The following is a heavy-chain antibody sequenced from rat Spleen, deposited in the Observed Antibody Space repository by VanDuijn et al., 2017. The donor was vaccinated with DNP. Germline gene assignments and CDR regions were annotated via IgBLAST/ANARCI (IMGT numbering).Heavy chain of an antibody. V-gene: IGHV5-27*01. Sequence: EVQLVESGGGLVQPGRSLKLSCTASGFTFSDYYMAWVRQAPTKGLEWVACMSPTSRSSYYRDSVKGRFTISRDYAKPTLYLQMDSLRSEDTATYYCARDGGGPFDYWGQGVMVTVSS. J-gene: IGHJ2*01. CDR2: MSPTSRSS. CDR3: ARDGGGPFDY. D-gene: IGHD1-11*01. CDR1: GFTFSDYY.